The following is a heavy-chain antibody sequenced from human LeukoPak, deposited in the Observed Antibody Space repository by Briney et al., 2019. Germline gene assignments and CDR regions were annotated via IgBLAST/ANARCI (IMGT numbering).Heavy chain of an antibody. D-gene: IGHD3-22*01. V-gene: IGHV4-59*08. CDR1: GGSISSHY. CDR3: ARLAHSSGYYDY. J-gene: IGHJ4*02. Sequence: SETLSLTRTVSGGSISSHYWSWIRQPPGKGLEWIGYIYYSGSTNYNPSLKSRVTISVDTSKNQFSLKLSSVTAADTAVYYCARLAHSSGYYDYWGQGTLVTVSS. CDR2: IYYSGST.